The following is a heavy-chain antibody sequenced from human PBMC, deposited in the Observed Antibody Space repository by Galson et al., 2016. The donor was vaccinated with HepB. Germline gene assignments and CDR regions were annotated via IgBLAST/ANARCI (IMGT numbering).Heavy chain of an antibody. CDR3: ARAPTGVLVYYGLDV. CDR2: IYSGGST. Sequence: SLRLSCAASGFTVSSNYMSWVRQVPGKGLEWVSVIYSGGSTYYADSVKGRFTISRDNSKNTLYLQMNSLRAEDTAVYYCARAPTGVLVYYGLDVWGQGTTVTVSS. V-gene: IGHV3-53*01. D-gene: IGHD3-16*02. J-gene: IGHJ6*02. CDR1: GFTVSSNY.